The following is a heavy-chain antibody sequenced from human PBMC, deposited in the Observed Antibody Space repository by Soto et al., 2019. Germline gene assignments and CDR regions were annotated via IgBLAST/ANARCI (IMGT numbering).Heavy chain of an antibody. J-gene: IGHJ4*02. CDR1: GFTFAGYA. CDR2: ITGSGGST. CDR3: AREGRVGGIDY. V-gene: IGHV3-23*01. Sequence: EVQLLESGGNLVQPGGSLRLSCAASGFTFAGYAMTWVRQAPGKGLEWVSSITGSGGSTYYADSVKGRFTISRDNAKNSLYLQMNSLRAEDTAVYYCAREGRVGGIDYWGQGTPVTVSS. D-gene: IGHD6-19*01.